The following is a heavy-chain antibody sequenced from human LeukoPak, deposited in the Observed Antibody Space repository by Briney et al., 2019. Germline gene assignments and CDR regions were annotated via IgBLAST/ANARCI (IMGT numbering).Heavy chain of an antibody. J-gene: IGHJ4*02. CDR1: GFTFSSYA. D-gene: IGHD3-10*01. CDR2: ISGSGDTT. CDR3: AKGIKDYYGSGRVPIFDS. V-gene: IGHV3-23*01. Sequence: GGSLRLSCAASGFTFSSYAMSWVRQAPGKGLEWVSTISGSGDTTYYADSVKGRFTISRDNSKNTLYLQMNSLRVEDTALYYCAKGIKDYYGSGRVPIFDSWGQGTLVTVSS.